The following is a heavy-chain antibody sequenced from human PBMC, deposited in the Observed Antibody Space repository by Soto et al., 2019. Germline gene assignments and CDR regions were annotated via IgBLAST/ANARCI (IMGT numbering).Heavy chain of an antibody. Sequence: QVTVKESGPVLVKPTETLTLTCTVSGFSLSNAGLGVSWIRQPPGKALEWLAHIFSKDEKSYSTSLKSRLTISKDTSKSQVVLTMTNMDPVDTATYYCASTYSTSWYWFDPWGQGTLVTVSS. D-gene: IGHD6-13*01. CDR2: IFSKDEK. CDR1: GFSLSNAGLG. CDR3: ASTYSTSWYWFDP. V-gene: IGHV2-26*04. J-gene: IGHJ5*02.